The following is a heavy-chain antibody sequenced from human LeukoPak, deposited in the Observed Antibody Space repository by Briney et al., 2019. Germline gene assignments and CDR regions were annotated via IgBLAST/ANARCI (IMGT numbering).Heavy chain of an antibody. V-gene: IGHV1-2*02. D-gene: IGHD6-25*01. Sequence: ASVKVSCKASGYTFNGYYMHWVRQAPGQGLEWMGWINPNSGGTDYAQKFQGRVTMTRDTSISTAYMELSSLRSDDTAVYFCAREDSSSGYGFDYWGQGTLVTVSS. CDR1: GYTFNGYY. CDR3: AREDSSSGYGFDY. J-gene: IGHJ4*02. CDR2: INPNSGGT.